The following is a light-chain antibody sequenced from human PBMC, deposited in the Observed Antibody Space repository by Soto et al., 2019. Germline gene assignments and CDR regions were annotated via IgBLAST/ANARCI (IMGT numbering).Light chain of an antibody. V-gene: IGLV2-14*03. Sequence: QSVLTQPASVSGSPGQSITISCTGTSSDFGGYDYVSWYQQHPGKAPKLMLYDINNRPSGVSNRFSGSKSGNTASLPISGLQAEEEADYYCSSYTSSITLLFGEGTKLTVL. CDR1: SSDFGGYDY. J-gene: IGLJ2*01. CDR3: SSYTSSITLL. CDR2: DIN.